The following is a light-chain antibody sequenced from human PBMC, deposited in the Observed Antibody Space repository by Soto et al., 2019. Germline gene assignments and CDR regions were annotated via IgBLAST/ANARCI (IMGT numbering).Light chain of an antibody. CDR3: TLYTSENTYV. Sequence: TQHTSVSGSPGQSVAISCTGTSTDFVSYNRVSWYQQPPATAPKLIIYEASNRPSGVPDRFSGSKSGNTASLTISGLQAADEADYYCTLYTSENTYVFGTGTKVTVL. J-gene: IGLJ1*01. CDR2: EAS. CDR1: STDFVSYNR. V-gene: IGLV2-18*01.